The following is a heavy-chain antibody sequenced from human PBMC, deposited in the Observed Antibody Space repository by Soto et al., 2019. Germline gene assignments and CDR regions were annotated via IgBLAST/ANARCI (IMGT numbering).Heavy chain of an antibody. J-gene: IGHJ4*02. CDR1: GFTFDDYA. D-gene: IGHD2-2*02. Sequence: EVQLVESGGGLVQPGRSLRLSCAASGFTFDDYAMHWVRQAPGKGLEWVSGISWNSGSIGYADSVKGRFTISRDNAKNSLYRQMNSLRAEDTALYYCAAIRRDYWGQGTLVTVSS. CDR3: AAIRRDY. CDR2: ISWNSGSI. V-gene: IGHV3-9*01.